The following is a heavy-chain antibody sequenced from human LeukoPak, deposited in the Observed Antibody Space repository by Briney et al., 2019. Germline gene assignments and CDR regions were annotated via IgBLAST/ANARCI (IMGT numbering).Heavy chain of an antibody. CDR1: GFTFDDYA. J-gene: IGHJ4*02. CDR2: ISWDGGST. D-gene: IGHD3-10*01. Sequence: PGGSLRLSCAATGFTFDDYAMHWVRKAPGKGLEWVSLISWDGGSTYYADSVKGRFTISRDNSKNSLYLQMNSLRAEDTALYYCAKDGLAGGSGSYFIDWGQGTLVTVSS. V-gene: IGHV3-43D*03. CDR3: AKDGLAGGSGSYFID.